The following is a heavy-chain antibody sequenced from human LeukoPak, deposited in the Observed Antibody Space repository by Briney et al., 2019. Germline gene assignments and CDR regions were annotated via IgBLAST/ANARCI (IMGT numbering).Heavy chain of an antibody. CDR2: IYPGDSDT. D-gene: IGHD5-24*01. CDR3: ARHVWEMATTIVGYYYYGMDV. CDR1: GYSFTSCW. J-gene: IGHJ6*02. V-gene: IGHV5-51*01. Sequence: GESLKISCKGSGYSFTSCWIGWVRQMPGKGLEWMGIIYPGDSDTRYSPSFQGQVTISADKSISTAYLQWSSLKASDTAMYYCARHVWEMATTIVGYYYYGMDVWGQGTTVTVSS.